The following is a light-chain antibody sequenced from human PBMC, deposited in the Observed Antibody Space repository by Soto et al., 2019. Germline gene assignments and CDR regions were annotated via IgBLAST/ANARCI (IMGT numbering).Light chain of an antibody. V-gene: IGLV2-14*01. Sequence: QSALTQPASVSGSPGQSITISCTGTSSDVGGYNYVSWYQQHPGKAPKLMIYDVSNRPSGVSNRFSGSKSGNTASLTISRLHAEDEADYYCSSYTSSSTRVFGTGTKLTVL. J-gene: IGLJ1*01. CDR3: SSYTSSSTRV. CDR1: SSDVGGYNY. CDR2: DVS.